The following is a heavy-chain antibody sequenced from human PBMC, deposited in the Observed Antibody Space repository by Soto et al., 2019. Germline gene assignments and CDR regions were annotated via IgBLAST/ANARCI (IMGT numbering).Heavy chain of an antibody. Sequence: DSVKGRFTISRDNSKNTLYLQMNSLRAEDTAVYYCARAGGHLLGNHSYWGQGTLVTVSS. V-gene: IGHV3-30*14. J-gene: IGHJ4*02. D-gene: IGHD2-15*01. CDR3: ARAGGHLLGNHSY.